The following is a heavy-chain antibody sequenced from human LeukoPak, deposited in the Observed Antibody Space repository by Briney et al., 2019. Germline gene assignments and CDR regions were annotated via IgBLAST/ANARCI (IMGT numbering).Heavy chain of an antibody. CDR1: GFTFTSSW. CDR3: ASGHIVVVPAAIAQDY. V-gene: IGHV3-7*01. Sequence: GGSLRLSCVASGFTFTSSWMSWVRQAPGKGLEWVANIKTDGSDKYYADSVKGRFTISRDNAKNSLYLQMNSLRAEDTAVYYCASGHIVVVPAAIAQDYWGQGTLVTVSS. D-gene: IGHD2-2*01. J-gene: IGHJ4*02. CDR2: IKTDGSDK.